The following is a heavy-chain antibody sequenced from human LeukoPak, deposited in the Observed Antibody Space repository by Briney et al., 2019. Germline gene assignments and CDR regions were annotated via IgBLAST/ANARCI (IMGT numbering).Heavy chain of an antibody. CDR1: GFIFSNYG. D-gene: IGHD5-24*01. CDR3: ASQDGGKHEPVDY. J-gene: IGHJ4*02. CDR2: IWYDGSNK. V-gene: IGHV3-33*01. Sequence: PGGSLRLSCAASGFIFSNYGMHWVRQAPGKGLQWVAIIWYDGSNKYYADSVKGRFTISRDNSKNTLYLQMNSLRAEDTAVYYCASQDGGKHEPVDYWGQGTLVTVSS.